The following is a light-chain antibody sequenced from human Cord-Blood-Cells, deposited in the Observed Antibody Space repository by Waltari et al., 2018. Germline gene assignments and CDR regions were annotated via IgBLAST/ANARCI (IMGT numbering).Light chain of an antibody. CDR3: QSYDSSLSRYV. Sequence: QSVLTQPPSVSGAPGQRVTISCTGSSSNIGAGYDVHWYQQLPGTAPKLLIYGNSTRPSGVPDRLSGSKSGTSASLAITGLQAEDEADYYCQSYDSSLSRYVFGTGTKVTVL. CDR1: SSNIGAGYD. V-gene: IGLV1-40*01. J-gene: IGLJ1*01. CDR2: GNS.